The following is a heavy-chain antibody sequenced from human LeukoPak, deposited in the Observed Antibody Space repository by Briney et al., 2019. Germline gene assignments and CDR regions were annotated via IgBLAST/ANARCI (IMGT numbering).Heavy chain of an antibody. D-gene: IGHD6-6*01. CDR2: INWNGGST. Sequence: WPGGSLRLSCAASGFTFDDYGMSWVRQAPGKGLEWVSGINWNGGSTGYADSVKGRFTISRDNAKNTLYLQMNSLRAEDTAVYYCARDGYSSSFYFDYWGQGTLVTVSS. J-gene: IGHJ4*02. CDR3: ARDGYSSSFYFDY. V-gene: IGHV3-20*04. CDR1: GFTFDDYG.